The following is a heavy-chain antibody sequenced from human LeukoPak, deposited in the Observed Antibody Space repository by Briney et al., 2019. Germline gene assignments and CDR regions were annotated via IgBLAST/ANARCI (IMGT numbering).Heavy chain of an antibody. V-gene: IGHV3-11*01. CDR2: ISSSGSTI. J-gene: IGHJ4*02. D-gene: IGHD3-10*01. CDR1: GFTVSSYY. Sequence: PGGSLRLSCAASGFTVSSYYMSWIRQAPGKGLEWVSYISSSGSTIYYADSVKGRFTISRDNAKNSLYLQMNSLRAEDTAVYYCARDLVSYYGSGSVFDYWGQGTLVTVSS. CDR3: ARDLVSYYGSGSVFDY.